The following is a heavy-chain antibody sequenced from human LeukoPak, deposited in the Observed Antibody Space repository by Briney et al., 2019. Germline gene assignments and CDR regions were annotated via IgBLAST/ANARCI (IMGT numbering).Heavy chain of an antibody. J-gene: IGHJ6*03. D-gene: IGHD6-25*01. Sequence: GGSLTLSCAASGFTVDDYTIHWVRQAPGKGLEWVSLISWDGANSYYADSVKGRFTVSRDNSSDSIYLQMNALTIDDSALYYCARGFSSSVAGAVVVWVKGGTV. V-gene: IGHV3-43*01. CDR2: ISWDGANS. CDR3: ARGFSSSVAGAVVV. CDR1: GFTVDDYT.